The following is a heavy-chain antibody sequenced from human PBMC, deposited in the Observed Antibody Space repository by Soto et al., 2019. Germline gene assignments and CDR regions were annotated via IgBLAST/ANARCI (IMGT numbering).Heavy chain of an antibody. V-gene: IGHV3-11*01. CDR3: ARVSASGRHVNGRDYFDS. CDR2: ISSREVTI. CDR1: GFTFSNYY. D-gene: IGHD6-19*01. Sequence: QVQLVESGGGLVKPGGSLRLSCAASGFTFSNYYMAWIRQAPGKGLECLSYISSREVTIYYADSVKGRFTISRDNTKNSLYLQMSSLRDEDTGVYYCARVSASGRHVNGRDYFDSWGQGTLVTVSS. J-gene: IGHJ4*02.